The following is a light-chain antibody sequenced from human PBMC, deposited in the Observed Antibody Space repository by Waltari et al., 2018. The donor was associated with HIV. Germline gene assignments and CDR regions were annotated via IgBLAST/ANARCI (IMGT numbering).Light chain of an antibody. CDR1: SIHISESNS. V-gene: IGLV2-14*01. Sequence: QSVLTQPASVPGSPGQPISISCTGASIHISESNSVSWYQQHTGKAPKLIIFEVNQRPSGISARLSGSQSGNTAFLTISALQTEDEATYFCCSNASDNYGVFGGGTKVTVL. CDR2: EVN. CDR3: CSNASDNYGV. J-gene: IGLJ2*01.